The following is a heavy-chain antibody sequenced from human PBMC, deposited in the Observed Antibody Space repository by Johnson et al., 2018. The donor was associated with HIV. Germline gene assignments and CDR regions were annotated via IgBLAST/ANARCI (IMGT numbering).Heavy chain of an antibody. CDR2: ISYAGSNK. Sequence: QVQLVESGGGVVQPGRSLRLSCAASGFTFSSYAMHWVRQAPGKGLEWVAVISYAGSNKYYADSVKGRFTISRDNSKNTLYLQLNGLRAEDTAVYYCAKDPRFSNGGAFDVWGQGTMVTVSS. V-gene: IGHV3-30-3*01. CDR3: AKDPRFSNGGAFDV. J-gene: IGHJ3*01. D-gene: IGHD3-16*01. CDR1: GFTFSSYA.